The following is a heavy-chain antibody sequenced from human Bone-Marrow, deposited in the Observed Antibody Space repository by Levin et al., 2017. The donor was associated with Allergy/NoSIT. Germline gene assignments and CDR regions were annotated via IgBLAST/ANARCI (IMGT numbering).Heavy chain of an antibody. J-gene: IGHJ4*02. Sequence: ASVKVSCKASGYTFTGYYMHWVRQAPGQGLEWMGWINPNSGGTNYAQKFQGRVTMTRDTSISTAYMELSRLRSDDTAVYYCARGIAAAGTRTHPTDYWGQGTLVTVSS. CDR2: INPNSGGT. CDR3: ARGIAAAGTRTHPTDY. CDR1: GYTFTGYY. V-gene: IGHV1-2*02. D-gene: IGHD6-13*01.